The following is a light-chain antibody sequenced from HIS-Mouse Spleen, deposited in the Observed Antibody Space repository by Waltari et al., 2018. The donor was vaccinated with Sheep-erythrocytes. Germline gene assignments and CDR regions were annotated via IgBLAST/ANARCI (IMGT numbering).Light chain of an antibody. CDR3: CSYAGSSTPWV. J-gene: IGLJ3*02. Sequence: SALTQPRPGSGSPGQSVTIACTGTSRVVGRYNYVSWYHQHPGKAPKLMIYDVSKRPSVVPDRFSGSKSGNTASLTISGLQAEDEADYYCCSYAGSSTPWVFGGGTKLTVL. V-gene: IGLV2-11*01. CDR1: SRVVGRYNY. CDR2: DVS.